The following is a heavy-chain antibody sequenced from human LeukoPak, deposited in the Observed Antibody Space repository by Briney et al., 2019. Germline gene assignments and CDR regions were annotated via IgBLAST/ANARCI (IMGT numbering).Heavy chain of an antibody. CDR1: GGSISSYY. CDR2: IYYSGST. V-gene: IGHV4-59*12. D-gene: IGHD6-6*01. Sequence: SETLSLTCTVSGGSISSYYWSWIRQPPGKGLEWIGYIYYSGSTNYNPSLKSRVTISVDTSKNQFSLKLSSVTAADTAVYYCVSYSSSSVHDFDPWGQGTLVTVSS. CDR3: VSYSSSSVHDFDP. J-gene: IGHJ5*02.